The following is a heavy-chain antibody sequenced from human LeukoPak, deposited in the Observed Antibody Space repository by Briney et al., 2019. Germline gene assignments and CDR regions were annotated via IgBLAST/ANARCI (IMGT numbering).Heavy chain of an antibody. J-gene: IGHJ5*02. D-gene: IGHD3-10*01. V-gene: IGHV4-59*02. CDR3: ARVVYRGENWFDP. CDR1: SGSVSSDY. Sequence: SETLSLTCTVSSGSVSSDYWSWIRQPPGKGLEWVGYIFSNGNTEYSPSLKSRATISVDTSKNQCSLKLNSVTAADTAVYYCARVVYRGENWFDPWGQGTLVTVSS. CDR2: IFSNGNT.